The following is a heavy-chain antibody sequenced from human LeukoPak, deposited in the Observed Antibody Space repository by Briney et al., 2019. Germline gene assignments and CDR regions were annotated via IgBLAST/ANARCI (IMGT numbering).Heavy chain of an antibody. Sequence: GGSLRLSCAASGFTLSNYWMHWVRQAPGKGLEWVSRMNTDGSSTSYADSVKGRFTISRDNAKNTLYLQMNSLRAEDTAVYYCARDEGLRYFDWLPLDYWGQGILVTVSS. V-gene: IGHV3-74*01. CDR2: MNTDGSST. CDR1: GFTLSNYW. D-gene: IGHD3-9*01. J-gene: IGHJ4*02. CDR3: ARDEGLRYFDWLPLDY.